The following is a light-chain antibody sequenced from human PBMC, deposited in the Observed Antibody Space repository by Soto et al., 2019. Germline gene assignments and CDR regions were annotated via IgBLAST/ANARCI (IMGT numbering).Light chain of an antibody. J-gene: IGLJ3*02. Sequence: QSVLTQPPSVSAAPGQKVTISCSGSSSNIGNNYVSWYQQLPGTAPKLLIYENNKRPSGIPDRFSGSKSGTSATLGITGLQTGEEADYYCGTWDSSLSAGWVFGGGTKLTVL. V-gene: IGLV1-51*02. CDR2: ENN. CDR3: GTWDSSLSAGWV. CDR1: SSNIGNNY.